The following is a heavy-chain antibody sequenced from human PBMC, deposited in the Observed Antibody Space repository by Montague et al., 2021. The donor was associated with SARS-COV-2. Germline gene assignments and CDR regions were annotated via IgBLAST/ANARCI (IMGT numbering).Heavy chain of an antibody. D-gene: IGHD1-14*01. V-gene: IGHV4-34*01. CDR3: ARSKPVSSFYYYYGMDV. J-gene: IGHJ6*02. Sequence: SETLSLTCAVNGGSFTGYYWTWIRQPPGKGLEWIGEINHNGGTNYNPSLKSRVTMSVDRSKNQFSLTLNSVTAADTAVYYCARSKPVSSFYYYYGMDVWGQGTTVTVSS. CDR1: GGSFTGYY. CDR2: INHNGGT.